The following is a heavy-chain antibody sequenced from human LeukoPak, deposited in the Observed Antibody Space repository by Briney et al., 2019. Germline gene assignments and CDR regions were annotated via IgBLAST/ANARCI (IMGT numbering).Heavy chain of an antibody. CDR3: ARGSSVYYDILTGYFDY. J-gene: IGHJ4*02. CDR2: IYYSGST. D-gene: IGHD3-9*01. V-gene: IGHV4-59*01. Sequence: SETLSLTCTVSGGSISSYYWSWIRQPPGKGLEWIGYIYYSGSTNYNPSLKSRVTISVDTSKSQFSLKLSSVTAADTAVYYCARGSSVYYDILTGYFDYWGQGTLVTVSS. CDR1: GGSISSYY.